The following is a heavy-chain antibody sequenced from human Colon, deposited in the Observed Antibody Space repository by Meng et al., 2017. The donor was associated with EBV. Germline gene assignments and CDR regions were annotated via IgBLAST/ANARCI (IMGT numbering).Heavy chain of an antibody. D-gene: IGHD3-9*01. CDR3: ARAYRDDYDVLTEYPVFDS. CDR2: IYYSGST. V-gene: IGHV4-28*03. Sequence: QVQLQESGPGLVKPSXXXXLTXXFXXYSISSSNWWGWIRQPPGKGLEWIGYIYYSGSTYYNPPLKGRVALSVDTSKNQVSLKLTSVTAADTSVYYCARAYRDDYDVLTEYPVFDSWGQGTLGTVSS. CDR1: XYSISSSNW. J-gene: IGHJ4*02.